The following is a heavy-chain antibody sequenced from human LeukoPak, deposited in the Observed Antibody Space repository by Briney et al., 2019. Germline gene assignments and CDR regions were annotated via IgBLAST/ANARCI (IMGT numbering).Heavy chain of an antibody. CDR2: ISSSGSTI. CDR1: GFTFSDYY. Sequence: PGGSLRRSCAASGFTFSDYYMSWIRQAPGKGLEWVSYISSSGSTIYYADSVKGRFTISRDNAKNSLYLQMNSLRAEDTAVYYCARDRRFLEWLDYYGMDVWGQGTTVTVSS. V-gene: IGHV3-11*01. D-gene: IGHD3-3*01. CDR3: ARDRRFLEWLDYYGMDV. J-gene: IGHJ6*02.